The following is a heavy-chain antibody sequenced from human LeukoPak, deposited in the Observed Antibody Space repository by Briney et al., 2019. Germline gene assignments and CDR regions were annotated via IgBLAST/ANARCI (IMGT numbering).Heavy chain of an antibody. CDR3: ARALSSSSTLYYFDY. J-gene: IGHJ4*02. V-gene: IGHV3-11*05. CDR2: ISSSSSYT. Sequence: KPGGSLRLSCAASGFTFSDYYMSWIRQAPGKGLEWVSYISSSSSYTNYADSVKGRFTISRDNAKNSLCLQMNSLRAEDTAVYYCARALSSSSTLYYFDYWGQGTLVTVSS. D-gene: IGHD6-13*01. CDR1: GFTFSDYY.